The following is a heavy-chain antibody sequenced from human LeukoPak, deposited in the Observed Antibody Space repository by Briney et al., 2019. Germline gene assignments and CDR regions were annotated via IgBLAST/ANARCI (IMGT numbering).Heavy chain of an antibody. D-gene: IGHD5-12*01. CDR1: GFTVTSTY. CDR2: IYTGESL. V-gene: IGHV3-66*01. Sequence: GGSLRLSCAASGFTVTSTYMSWVRQAPGKGLDWVSVIYTGESLYFVDSVKGRFTISSDSSKNTLYLQMNSLRAEDTAVYYCARGAGGYSGYDVSDYWGQGTLVTVSS. J-gene: IGHJ4*02. CDR3: ARGAGGYSGYDVSDY.